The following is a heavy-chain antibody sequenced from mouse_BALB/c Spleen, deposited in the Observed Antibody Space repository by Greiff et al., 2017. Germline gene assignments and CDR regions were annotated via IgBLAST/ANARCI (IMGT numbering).Heavy chain of an antibody. CDR3: TRDYYRYDYYAMDY. V-gene: IGHV1-69*02. J-gene: IGHJ4*01. CDR2: IYPSDSYT. Sequence: VQLQQPGAELVRPGASVKLSCKASGYTFTSYWINWVKQRPGQGLEWIGNIYPSDSYTNYNQKFKDKATLTVDKSSSTAYMQLSSPTSEDSAVYYCTRDYYRYDYYAMDYWGQGTSVTVSS. D-gene: IGHD2-14*01. CDR1: GYTFTSYW.